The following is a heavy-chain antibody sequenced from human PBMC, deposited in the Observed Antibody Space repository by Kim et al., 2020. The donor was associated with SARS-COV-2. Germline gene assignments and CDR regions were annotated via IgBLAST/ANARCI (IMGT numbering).Heavy chain of an antibody. J-gene: IGHJ4*02. CDR1: GFTFRSYW. Sequence: GGSLRLSCAASGFTFRSYWMHWVRQTPGKGLLWFSRINSDGSLITYADSVKGRFTISRDNSKNTLYLQMNSLRVEDTAVYYCVAAIGDFLGQGILVTVSS. CDR2: INSDGSLI. CDR3: VAAIGDF. V-gene: IGHV3-74*03.